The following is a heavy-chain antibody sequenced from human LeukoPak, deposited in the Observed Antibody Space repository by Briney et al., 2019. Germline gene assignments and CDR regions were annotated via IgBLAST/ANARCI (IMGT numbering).Heavy chain of an antibody. CDR2: SSGSGSTI. CDR3: ARYYYDSSGYYYFDY. V-gene: IGHV3-11*01. D-gene: IGHD3-22*01. Sequence: GGSLRLSCAASGFNFRDYYMSWIRQAPGKGLEWVSYSSGSGSTIYYADSVKGRFTISRDNAKNSLSLQMNSLRAEDTAVYFCARYYYDSSGYYYFDYWGQGTLVTASS. J-gene: IGHJ4*02. CDR1: GFNFRDYY.